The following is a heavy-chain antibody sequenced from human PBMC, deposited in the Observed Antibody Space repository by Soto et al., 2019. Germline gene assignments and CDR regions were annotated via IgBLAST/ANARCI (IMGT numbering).Heavy chain of an antibody. Sequence: ASLKVSCKASGYTFTIYGISWVRQAPGQGLEWMGWISAYNGNTNYAQKLQGRVTMTTDTSTSTAYMELRSLRSDDTAVYYCGRVGSSTRGRNWFDPWGQGTLVTVSS. J-gene: IGHJ5*02. D-gene: IGHD1-1*01. V-gene: IGHV1-18*01. CDR1: GYTFTIYG. CDR2: ISAYNGNT. CDR3: GRVGSSTRGRNWFDP.